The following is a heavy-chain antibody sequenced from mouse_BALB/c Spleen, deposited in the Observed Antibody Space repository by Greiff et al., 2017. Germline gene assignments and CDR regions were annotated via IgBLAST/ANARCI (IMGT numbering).Heavy chain of an antibody. J-gene: IGHJ3*01. CDR1: GFAFSSYD. CDR2: ISSGGGST. V-gene: IGHV5-12-1*01. Sequence: EVQLVESGGGLVKPGGSLKLSCAASGFAFSSYDMSWVRQTPEKRLEWVAYISSGGGSTYYPDTVKGRFTISRDNAKNTLYLQMSSLKSEDTAMYYCARQDYYGSSYQAWFAYWGQGTLVTVSA. CDR3: ARQDYYGSSYQAWFAY. D-gene: IGHD1-1*01.